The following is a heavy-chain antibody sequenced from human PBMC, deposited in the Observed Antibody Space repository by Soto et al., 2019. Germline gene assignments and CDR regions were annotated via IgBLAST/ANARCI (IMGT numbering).Heavy chain of an antibody. V-gene: IGHV3-30-3*01. CDR1: GFTFSSYA. CDR3: ARPNRESYYGSGSTDFYYYGMDV. CDR2: ISYDGSNK. D-gene: IGHD3-10*01. J-gene: IGHJ6*02. Sequence: QVQLVESGGGVVQPGRSLRLSCAASGFTFSSYAMHWVRQAPGKGLEWVAVISYDGSNKYYADSVKGRFTISRDNSKNQLYLQMNSLRAEDTAVYYCARPNRESYYGSGSTDFYYYGMDVWGQGTTVTVSS.